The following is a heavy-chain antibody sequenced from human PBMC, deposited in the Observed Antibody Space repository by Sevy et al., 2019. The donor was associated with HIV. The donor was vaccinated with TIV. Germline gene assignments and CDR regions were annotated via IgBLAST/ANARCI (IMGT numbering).Heavy chain of an antibody. J-gene: IGHJ4*02. CDR1: GFTFSSYE. CDR2: FSISGTTI. D-gene: IGHD4-17*01. CDR3: ARDLPPSATTVAHFDY. Sequence: GGPLRLSCAASGFTFSSYEMNWVRQAPGKGLEWVSYFSISGTTISYSYSVRGRFSISRENARNSLYLQMNSLRAEDTAVYYCARDLPPSATTVAHFDYWGQGTLVTVSS. V-gene: IGHV3-48*03.